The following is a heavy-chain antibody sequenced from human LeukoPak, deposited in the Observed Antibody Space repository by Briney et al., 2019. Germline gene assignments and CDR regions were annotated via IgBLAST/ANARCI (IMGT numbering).Heavy chain of an antibody. CDR2: IKGDGSAK. Sequence: GGSLRLSCAASGFAFSDSWMTWIRQAPGKGLEWVAFIKGDGSAKKYVDSVKGRFTISRDNAKNSLFLQMNSLRAEDTAVYYCARDRGWIQHDIWGQGTMVTVSS. V-gene: IGHV3-7*01. D-gene: IGHD5-18*01. J-gene: IGHJ3*02. CDR3: ARDRGWIQHDI. CDR1: GFAFSDSW.